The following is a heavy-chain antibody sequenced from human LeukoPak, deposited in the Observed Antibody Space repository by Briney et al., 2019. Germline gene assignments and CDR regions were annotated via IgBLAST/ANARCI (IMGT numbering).Heavy chain of an antibody. CDR2: IIPLFGTP. J-gene: IGHJ6*03. D-gene: IGHD3-10*01. V-gene: IGHV1-69*06. CDR1: GGTFSSYT. CDR3: ARDGNVYYYGSGSYSTPHYYYMDV. Sequence: SVKVSCKASGGTFSSYTISWVRQAPGQGLEWMGGIIPLFGTPDYAQKFQDRLTITADKSTSTAYMELSSLRSEDTAVYYCARDGNVYYYGSGSYSTPHYYYMDVWGKGTTVTISS.